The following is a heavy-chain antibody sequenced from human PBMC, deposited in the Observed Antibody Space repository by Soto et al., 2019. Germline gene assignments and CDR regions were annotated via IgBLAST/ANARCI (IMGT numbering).Heavy chain of an antibody. J-gene: IGHJ6*02. CDR2: IGPSHNDI. V-gene: IGHV3-21*05. Sequence: SGGSLRLSCAASGFTFSSYSMNWVRQAPGKGPEWISYIGPSHNDIGYAASVKGRFTISRDNSKDSLYLQMNSLRAEDTAVYYCARGVYYDFWSGYLPHHYYYGMDVWGQGTTVTVSS. D-gene: IGHD3-3*01. CDR3: ARGVYYDFWSGYLPHHYYYGMDV. CDR1: GFTFSSYS.